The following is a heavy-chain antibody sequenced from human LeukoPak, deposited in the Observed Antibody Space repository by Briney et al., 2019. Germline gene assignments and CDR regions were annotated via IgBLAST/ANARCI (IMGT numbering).Heavy chain of an antibody. V-gene: IGHV4-61*02. CDR2: IYTSGST. D-gene: IGHD2-15*01. CDR1: GGSISSGSYY. Sequence: PSQTLSLTCTVSGGSISSGSYYWSWIRQPAGKGLEWLGRIYTSGSTNYNPSLKSRVTISVDTSKNQFSLKLSSVTAADTAVYYCARDSPKQLVGAFDIWGQGTMVTVSS. J-gene: IGHJ3*02. CDR3: ARDSPKQLVGAFDI.